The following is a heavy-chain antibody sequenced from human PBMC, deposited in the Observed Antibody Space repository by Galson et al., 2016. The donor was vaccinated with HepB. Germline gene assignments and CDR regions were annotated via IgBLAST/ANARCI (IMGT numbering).Heavy chain of an antibody. Sequence: SLRLSCAASGFTFSSYSMNWVRQAPGKGLEWVSSINGDSVHILYADSVKGRFTVSRDNAQNALYLQMNSLRAEDAAVYYCARYETSSHNNGGDYWGQGILVTVSS. CDR1: GFTFSSYS. V-gene: IGHV3-21*01. D-gene: IGHD2-8*01. CDR2: INGDSVHI. CDR3: ARYETSSHNNGGDY. J-gene: IGHJ4*02.